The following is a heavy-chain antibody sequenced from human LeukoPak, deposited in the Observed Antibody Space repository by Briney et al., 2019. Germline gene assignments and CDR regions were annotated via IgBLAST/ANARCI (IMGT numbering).Heavy chain of an antibody. V-gene: IGHV4-34*01. D-gene: IGHD1-26*01. CDR3: AGRASIVGATTFDY. J-gene: IGHJ4*02. CDR1: GGSFSGYF. CDR2: INHNGGT. Sequence: PSETLSLTCAVYGGSFSGYFWSWVRQPPGKGLEWIGEINHNGGTNYNPSLKSRVTISVDTSKNQFSLKLSSVTAADTAVYYCAGRASIVGATTFDYWGQGTLVTVSS.